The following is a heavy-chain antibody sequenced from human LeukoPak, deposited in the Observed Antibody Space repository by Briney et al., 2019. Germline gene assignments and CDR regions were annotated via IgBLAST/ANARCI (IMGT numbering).Heavy chain of an antibody. J-gene: IGHJ5*02. CDR1: GGSFAGYS. Sequence: ASETQSLTCAFYGGSFAGYSWSWIRQSPGKGLEWIGLVNHGGSTNYNPSLKSRVTISIDTSMNQFSLNLTSVSAADTAVYYCARGRSNYGPWGPGTLVTFSS. CDR2: VNHGGST. V-gene: IGHV4-34*01. CDR3: ARGRSNYGP. D-gene: IGHD4-17*01.